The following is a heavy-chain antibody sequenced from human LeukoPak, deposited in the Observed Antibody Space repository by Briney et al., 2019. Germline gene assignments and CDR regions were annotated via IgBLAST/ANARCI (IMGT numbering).Heavy chain of an antibody. CDR2: IRSKAYGRTT. J-gene: IGHJ4*02. CDR3: TRVSLVAASVFFDY. V-gene: IGHV3-49*04. D-gene: IGHD2-15*01. CDR1: GFTFCDYA. Sequence: GGSLRLSCTPSGFTFCDYAMSWVRQAPGKGLEWVSFIRSKAYGRTTEYAASVKGRFTISRDDSKSIAYLQMNSLKTEDTAVYYCTRVSLVAASVFFDYWGPGTLVTVSS.